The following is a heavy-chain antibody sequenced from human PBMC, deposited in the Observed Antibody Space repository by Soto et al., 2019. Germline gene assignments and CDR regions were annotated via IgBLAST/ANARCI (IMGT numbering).Heavy chain of an antibody. J-gene: IGHJ4*02. Sequence: EVQPVESGGGLVKPVGSLRISCTASGLTFVYAWMDWVRQAPGKRLEWVGRIKSQAGGGTIEYAAPVKGRFTISRDDSKTTVYLQMDRLKTEDTAVYYCTHVSSVAHPFSDFWGQGTLVTVSS. CDR2: IKSQAGGGTI. CDR1: GLTFVYAW. V-gene: IGHV3-15*07. CDR3: THVSSVAHPFSDF. D-gene: IGHD3-3*01.